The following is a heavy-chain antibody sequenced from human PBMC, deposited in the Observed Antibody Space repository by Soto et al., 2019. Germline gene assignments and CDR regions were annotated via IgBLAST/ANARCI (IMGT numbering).Heavy chain of an antibody. D-gene: IGHD2-8*01. V-gene: IGHV4-30-4*01. Sequence: SETLSLTCTVSGCSISSGDYYWSWIRQPPGKGLEWIGYIYYSGSTYYNPSLKSRVTISVDTSKYQFSLKLSSVTAADTAVYYCARGIVVMVYGYYFDYWSQGT. CDR1: GCSISSGDYY. J-gene: IGHJ4*02. CDR3: ARGIVVMVYGYYFDY. CDR2: IYYSGST.